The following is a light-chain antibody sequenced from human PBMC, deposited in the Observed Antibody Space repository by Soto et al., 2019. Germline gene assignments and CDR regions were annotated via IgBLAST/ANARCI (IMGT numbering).Light chain of an antibody. CDR2: GAS. CDR1: QSVSSDC. Sequence: ELVLTQSPDTLSLSPGARATLSCRASQSVSSDCLVWYQQKPGQAPRLLIYGASRRATGIPDRFSGGGSGTDFILNISRLEPEDFAVYYCQHYDNTPPSVTFGPGTKVDIK. CDR3: QHYDNTPPSVT. V-gene: IGKV3-20*01. J-gene: IGKJ3*01.